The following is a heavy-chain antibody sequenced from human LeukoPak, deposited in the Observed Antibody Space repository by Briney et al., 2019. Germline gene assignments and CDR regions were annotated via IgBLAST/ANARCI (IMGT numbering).Heavy chain of an antibody. CDR1: GGSISSGSYY. CDR2: IYTSGST. D-gene: IGHD1-26*01. CDR3: AREGGSYFSNDAFDI. Sequence: TLSLTCTVSGGSISSGSYYWSWIRQPAGKGLEWIGRIYTSGSTNYNPSLKSRVTISVDTSKNQFPLKLSSVTAADTAVYYCAREGGSYFSNDAFDIWGQGTMVTVSS. V-gene: IGHV4-61*02. J-gene: IGHJ3*02.